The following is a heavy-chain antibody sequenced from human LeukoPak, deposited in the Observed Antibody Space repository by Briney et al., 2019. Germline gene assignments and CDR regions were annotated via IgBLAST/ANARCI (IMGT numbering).Heavy chain of an antibody. J-gene: IGHJ4*02. CDR1: GGSINNYY. Sequence: SETLSLTCTVSGGSINNYYWTWIRQPPGKGLEWIGYIYYTGSANYNSSLQSRVTISVDTPNNHFSLKLNSVTAADTAVYYCARIAPGMSFDYWGQGTLVTVSS. V-gene: IGHV4-59*01. CDR2: IYYTGSA. CDR3: ARIAPGMSFDY. D-gene: IGHD1-14*01.